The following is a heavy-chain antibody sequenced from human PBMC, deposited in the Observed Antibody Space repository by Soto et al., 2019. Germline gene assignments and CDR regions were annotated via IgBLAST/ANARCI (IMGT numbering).Heavy chain of an antibody. V-gene: IGHV6-1*01. Sequence: SQTLSLTCVGSGDTVSSNSVAWNWVRQSPSRGLEWLGRTYYRSRWYSDYAVSVRSRIDINADTSKNQVSLQLNSVTPEDTAVYYCARSEEDSDYYYYGMDVWGQGTAVTVSS. J-gene: IGHJ6*02. CDR2: TYYRSRWYS. CDR1: GDTVSSNSVA. D-gene: IGHD2-15*01. CDR3: ARSEEDSDYYYYGMDV.